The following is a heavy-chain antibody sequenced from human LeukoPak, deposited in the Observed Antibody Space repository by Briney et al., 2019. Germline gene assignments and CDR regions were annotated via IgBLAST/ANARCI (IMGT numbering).Heavy chain of an antibody. J-gene: IGHJ4*02. CDR2: ISGSGGST. CDR1: GFTFSSYA. V-gene: IGHV3-23*01. Sequence: PGGSLRLSCAASGFTFSSYAMSWVRQAPGKGLEWVSAISGSGGSTYYADSVKGRFTISRDNSKNTLYLQMNSLRAEDTAVYYCAKTPYGSGSYYNGVYFDYWGQGTLATVSS. D-gene: IGHD3-10*01. CDR3: AKTPYGSGSYYNGVYFDY.